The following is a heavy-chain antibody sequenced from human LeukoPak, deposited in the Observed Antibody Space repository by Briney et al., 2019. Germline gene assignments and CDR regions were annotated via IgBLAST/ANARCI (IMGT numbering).Heavy chain of an antibody. D-gene: IGHD2-15*01. CDR2: IYTSGST. V-gene: IGHV4-61*02. J-gene: IGHJ4*02. CDR3: ASSKKGGGSGY. Sequence: SETLSLTCTVSGGSMSSNSYYWSWIRQPAGKGLEWIGRIYTSGSTNYNPSLKSRVTISVDPSKNQFSLKRNSVTAADTAVYCCASSKKGGGSGYGGQGTLVTVSS. CDR1: GGSMSSNSYY.